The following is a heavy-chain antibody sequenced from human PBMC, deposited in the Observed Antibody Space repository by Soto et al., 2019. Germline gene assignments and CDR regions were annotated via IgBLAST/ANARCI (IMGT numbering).Heavy chain of an antibody. V-gene: IGHV4-34*01. J-gene: IGHJ3*02. CDR2: ISPSGIT. Sequence: QVQLQQWGAGLWKPSETLSLTCAVYGVSFSGYYWYWIRQPPGKGLECIGEISPSGITNYNPSLKIRVTMSVDTSKDQFSLKLSSVTAADTAMYYGEGGPREIWGKGTMVIVSS. CDR1: GVSFSGYY. CDR3: EGGPREI.